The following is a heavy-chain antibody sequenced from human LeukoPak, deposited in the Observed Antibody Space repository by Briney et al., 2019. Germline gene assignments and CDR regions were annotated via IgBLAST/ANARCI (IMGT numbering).Heavy chain of an antibody. CDR3: ARDETQWLVPPIY. V-gene: IGHV3-7*01. CDR1: GFTFSSYW. Sequence: GGSLRLSCAASGFTFSSYWMSWVRQAPGKGLEWVANIKQDGSEKYYVDSVKGRFTISRDNAKNSLYLQMNSLRAEDTAVYYCARDETQWLVPPIYWGQGTLVTVSS. J-gene: IGHJ4*02. CDR2: IKQDGSEK. D-gene: IGHD6-19*01.